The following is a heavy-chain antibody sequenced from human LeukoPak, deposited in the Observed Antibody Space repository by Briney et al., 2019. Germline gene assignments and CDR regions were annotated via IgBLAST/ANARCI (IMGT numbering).Heavy chain of an antibody. V-gene: IGHV4-59*08. CDR1: GGSISSYY. CDR2: ISDIGSI. Sequence: SETLSLTCTVSGGSISSYYWSWIRQPPGKGLEWIAYISDIGSINYNPSLRSRVTISLDTSKNQFSLKLSSATAADTAVYYCAGHHPRNTVDFWGQGTLVTVSS. CDR3: AGHHPRNTVDF. D-gene: IGHD2/OR15-2a*01. J-gene: IGHJ4*02.